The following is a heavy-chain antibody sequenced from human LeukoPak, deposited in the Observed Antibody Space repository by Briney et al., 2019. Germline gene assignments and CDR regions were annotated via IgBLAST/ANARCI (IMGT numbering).Heavy chain of an antibody. D-gene: IGHD1-14*01. CDR1: GFNFSAYG. V-gene: IGHV3-30*02. CDR3: AKPTSLKDANYGLTGTNY. CDR2: IRYDGNLK. J-gene: IGHJ4*02. Sequence: GGALRLSCAASGFNFSAYGMHWVCQAPGKGLEWVALIRYDGNLKYYADSVKGRFTISRDNSKNTLDLQMNSLRVEDTAVYYCAKPTSLKDANYGLTGTNYWGQGILVTVSS.